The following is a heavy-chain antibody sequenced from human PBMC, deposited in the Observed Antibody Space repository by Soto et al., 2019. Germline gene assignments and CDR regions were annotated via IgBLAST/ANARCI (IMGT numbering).Heavy chain of an antibody. Sequence: QVQLVQSGAEVKKPGSSVKVSCKDSGGTFSTYSMFWVRQAPGQGLEWMGRIIPMLGIANYAQRFQDRVTITADKSTATAYMELSSLRSEDTALYYCTIGSWSGEVSEIWGQGTMVTVSS. J-gene: IGHJ3*02. CDR2: IIPMLGIA. CDR1: GGTFSTYS. D-gene: IGHD2-21*01. CDR3: TIGSWSGEVSEI. V-gene: IGHV1-69*02.